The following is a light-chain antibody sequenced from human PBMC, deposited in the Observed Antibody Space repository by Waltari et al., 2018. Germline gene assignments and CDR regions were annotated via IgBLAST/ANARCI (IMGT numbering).Light chain of an antibody. CDR1: QSVLYSSNNKNF. V-gene: IGKV4-1*01. Sequence: DIVMTQSPDSLAVSLGERATINCKSSQSVLYSSNNKNFLPWYQQKPGQPPKLLISWASTRESGVPDRFSGGGSGTDFTLTISSLQADDVAVYYCQQYYSTPRTFGQGTKVEIK. CDR3: QQYYSTPRT. CDR2: WAS. J-gene: IGKJ1*01.